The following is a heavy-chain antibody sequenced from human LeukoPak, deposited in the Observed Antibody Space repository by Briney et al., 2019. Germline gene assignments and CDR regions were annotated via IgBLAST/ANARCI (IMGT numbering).Heavy chain of an antibody. J-gene: IGHJ5*02. Sequence: SETLSLTCTVSGGSISNSYWSWIRQPPGKGLEWLGYIYYRGNTNYNPSLKSRVTISVDTSKNQFSLKLSSVTAADTAVYYCARGKRITMVRGVILTGWFDPWGQGTLVTVSS. D-gene: IGHD3-10*01. V-gene: IGHV4-59*12. CDR3: ARGKRITMVRGVILTGWFDP. CDR1: GGSISNSY. CDR2: IYYRGNT.